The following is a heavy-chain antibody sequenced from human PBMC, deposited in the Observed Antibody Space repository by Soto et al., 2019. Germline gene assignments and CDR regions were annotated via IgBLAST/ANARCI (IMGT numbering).Heavy chain of an antibody. Sequence: ELQLVESGGGLVHPGGSLRLSCAASGFIFSTSWMTWVRQAPGKGLEWVAGINEDGSQEYYVDSVKGRFIISRDNARNSLYLQMNSLRAEXTAVYYCARDRAFTCYDYWGQGTVVTVSS. CDR3: ARDRAFTCYDY. CDR2: INEDGSQE. CDR1: GFIFSTSW. V-gene: IGHV3-7*05. J-gene: IGHJ4*02. D-gene: IGHD2-15*01.